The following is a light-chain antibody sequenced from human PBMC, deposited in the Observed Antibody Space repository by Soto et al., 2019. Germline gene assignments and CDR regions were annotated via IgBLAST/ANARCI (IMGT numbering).Light chain of an antibody. CDR1: SSDVGGYNY. V-gene: IGLV2-14*01. Sequence: QSVLTQPASVSGSPGQSITISCTGTSSDVGGYNYVVWYQQHPGKVPRLMIYEVSNRPSGVSNRFSGSKSGSTASLTISGLQAEDEADYYCISYTSSSTSYVFGTGTKVTVL. J-gene: IGLJ1*01. CDR3: ISYTSSSTSYV. CDR2: EVS.